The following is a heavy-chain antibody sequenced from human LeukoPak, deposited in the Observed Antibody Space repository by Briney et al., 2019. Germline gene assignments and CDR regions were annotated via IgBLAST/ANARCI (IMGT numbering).Heavy chain of an antibody. CDR1: GYTFTGYY. V-gene: IGHV1-2*02. CDR2: INPNSGGT. CDR3: ARDIRDSSGWFDP. D-gene: IGHD2-21*01. J-gene: IGHJ5*02. Sequence: ASVKVSCKASGYTFTGYYMHWVRQAPGQGLEWMRWINPNSGGTNYAQKFQGRVTMTRDTSISTAYMELSRLRSDDTAVYYCARDIRDSSGWFDPWGQGTLVTVSS.